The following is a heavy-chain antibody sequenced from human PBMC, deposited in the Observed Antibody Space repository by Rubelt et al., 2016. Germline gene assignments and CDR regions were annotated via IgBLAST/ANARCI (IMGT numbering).Heavy chain of an antibody. CDR1: GFTFGSYG. V-gene: IGHV3-33*08. Sequence: VQLVESGGDLVQPGGSLRLSCAASGFTFGSYGMHWVRQAPGKGLEWVAIIWYDGSKEYYADSVKGRFTNSRENSKNTLYRQMNSLVPEDTAVYYCANRVTPWGQGTLVTVSS. CDR3: ANRVTP. CDR2: IWYDGSKE. J-gene: IGHJ5*02.